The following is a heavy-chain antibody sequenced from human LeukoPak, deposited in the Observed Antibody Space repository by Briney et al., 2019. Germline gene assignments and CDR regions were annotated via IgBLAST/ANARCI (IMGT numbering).Heavy chain of an antibody. CDR2: IYPGDSDT. D-gene: IGHD6-13*01. CDR3: ASQYSSSWPYYYYGMDV. V-gene: IGHV5-51*01. Sequence: GESLKISCKGSGYSFTSYWIGWVRQMPGKGLEWMGIIYPGDSDTRYSPSFQGQVTISADKSISTAYLQWSSLKASDTATYYCASQYSSSWPYYYYGMDVWGQGTTVTVSS. CDR1: GYSFTSYW. J-gene: IGHJ6*02.